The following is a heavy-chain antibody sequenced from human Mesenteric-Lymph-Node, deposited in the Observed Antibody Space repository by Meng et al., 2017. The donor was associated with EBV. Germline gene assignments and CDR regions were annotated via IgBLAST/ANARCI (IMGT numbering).Heavy chain of an antibody. Sequence: EVQILESGGGLVQPGGSLRLSCAASGFTFSSFAVSWVRQAPGKGLEWVSGISGSGGNTHHADSVKGRFTISRDNSENTLYLQMNSLRAEDTAVYYCADRAVVGALWGQGTLVTVSS. J-gene: IGHJ4*02. CDR1: GFTFSSFA. CDR2: ISGSGGNT. D-gene: IGHD6-19*01. CDR3: ADRAVVGAL. V-gene: IGHV3-23*01.